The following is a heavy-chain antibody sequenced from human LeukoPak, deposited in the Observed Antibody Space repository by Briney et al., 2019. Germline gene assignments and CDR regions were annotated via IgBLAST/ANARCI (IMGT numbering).Heavy chain of an antibody. Sequence: PSETLSLTCTVSDDSISTNTYYWSWIRQPPGKGLEWVASLHYSGTPYYSPSLNNRISIFVDTSKRQFSLKLRSVTASDTAVYYCTRGGDPYKVGNFWGQGTLVTVSS. CDR3: TRGGDPYKVGNF. J-gene: IGHJ4*02. CDR1: DDSISTNTYY. V-gene: IGHV4-39*01. D-gene: IGHD2-21*01. CDR2: LHYSGTP.